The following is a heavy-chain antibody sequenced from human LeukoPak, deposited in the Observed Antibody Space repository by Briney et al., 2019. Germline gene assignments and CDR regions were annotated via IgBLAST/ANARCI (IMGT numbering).Heavy chain of an antibody. D-gene: IGHD3-10*01. V-gene: IGHV3-11*01. CDR3: AKEQSGGSGSKYFDY. CDR2: ISSSGSTI. J-gene: IGHJ4*02. Sequence: GGSLRLSCAASGFTFSDYYMSWIRQAPGKGLEWVSYISSSGSTIYYADSVKGRFTISRDNSKNTLYLQMNSLRAEDTAVYYCAKEQSGGSGSKYFDYWGQGTLVTVSS. CDR1: GFTFSDYY.